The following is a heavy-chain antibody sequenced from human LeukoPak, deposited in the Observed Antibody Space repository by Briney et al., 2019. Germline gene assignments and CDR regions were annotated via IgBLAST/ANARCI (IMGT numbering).Heavy chain of an antibody. Sequence: GGSLRLSCVGSGFTFRSHAMSWVRQAPEKGLEFVSGIYENGGTTYYADSVKGRFSISRDNSKNTLYLQMDSLRGEDTAVYYCARSAAAGFDYWGQGTLVTVSS. J-gene: IGHJ4*02. CDR2: IYENGGTT. V-gene: IGHV3-23*01. CDR3: ARSAAAGFDY. CDR1: GFTFRSHA. D-gene: IGHD6-13*01.